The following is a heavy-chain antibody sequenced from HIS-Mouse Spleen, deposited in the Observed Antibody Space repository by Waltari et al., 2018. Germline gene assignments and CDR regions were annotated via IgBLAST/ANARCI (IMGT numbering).Heavy chain of an antibody. CDR1: GFTFSSYA. Sequence: QVQLVESGGGVVQPGGSLRLACAASGFTFSSYAMHWVRQAPGKGLEWVAVISYDGSNKYYADSVKGRFTISRDNSKNTLYLQMNSLRAEDTAVYYCARVNGIAVAGTDAFDIWGQGTMVTVSS. J-gene: IGHJ3*02. D-gene: IGHD6-19*01. CDR2: ISYDGSNK. V-gene: IGHV3-30-3*01. CDR3: ARVNGIAVAGTDAFDI.